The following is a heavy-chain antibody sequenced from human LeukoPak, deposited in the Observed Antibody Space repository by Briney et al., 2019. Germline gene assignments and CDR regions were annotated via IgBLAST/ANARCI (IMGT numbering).Heavy chain of an antibody. J-gene: IGHJ6*02. CDR2: FDPEDGET. V-gene: IGHV1-24*01. Sequence: ASVKVSCKVSGYTLTELSMHWVRQAPGKGLEWMGGFDPEDGETIYAQKFQGRVTMTEDTSTDTAYMELSSLRSEDTAVYYCARVYTYYYYYGMDVWGQGTTVTVSS. CDR1: GYTLTELS. CDR3: ARVYTYYYYYGMDV. D-gene: IGHD2-2*02.